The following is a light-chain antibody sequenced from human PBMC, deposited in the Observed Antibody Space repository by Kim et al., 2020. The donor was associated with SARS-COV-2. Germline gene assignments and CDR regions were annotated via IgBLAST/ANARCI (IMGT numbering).Light chain of an antibody. V-gene: IGKV1-17*01. CDR2: GAS. Sequence: DIQMTQSPSSLSASVGDRVTITCRASQDIRNDLGWYQQNPGRAPKRLIYGASSLQSGVPSRFSGSESGTEFTLTISSLQPEDFATYFCLQHNTYPITFGQGTRLEIK. CDR1: QDIRND. J-gene: IGKJ5*01. CDR3: LQHNTYPIT.